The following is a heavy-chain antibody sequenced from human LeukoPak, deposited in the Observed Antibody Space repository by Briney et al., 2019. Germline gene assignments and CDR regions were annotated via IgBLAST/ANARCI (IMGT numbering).Heavy chain of an antibody. CDR1: GGSISSGSYY. CDR3: ARKQWLVNYFDY. Sequence: PSQTLSLTCTVSGGSISSGSYYWSWIRQPAGKGLEWIGRIYTSGSTNYNPSLKSRVTISVDTSKNQFSLKLSSVTAADTAVYYCARKQWLVNYFDYWGQGTLVTVSS. V-gene: IGHV4-61*02. J-gene: IGHJ4*02. D-gene: IGHD6-19*01. CDR2: IYTSGST.